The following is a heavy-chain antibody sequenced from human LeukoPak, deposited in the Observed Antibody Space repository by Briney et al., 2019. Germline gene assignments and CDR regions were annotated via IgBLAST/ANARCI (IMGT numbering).Heavy chain of an antibody. D-gene: IGHD4-23*01. J-gene: IGHJ4*02. V-gene: IGHV1-46*01. CDR3: ARAYGVRGNPNHPYYFDY. CDR2: INPSGGST. Sequence: VASVKVSCKASGYTFTSYYMHWVRQAPGQGLEWMGIINPSGGSTSYAQKFQGRVTMTRDTSTSTVYMELSSLRSEDTAVYYCARAYGVRGNPNHPYYFDYWGQGTLVTVSS. CDR1: GYTFTSYY.